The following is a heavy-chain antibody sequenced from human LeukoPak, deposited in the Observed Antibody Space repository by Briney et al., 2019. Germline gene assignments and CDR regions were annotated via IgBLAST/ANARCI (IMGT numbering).Heavy chain of an antibody. CDR2: IYYSGST. V-gene: IGHV4-30-4*01. Sequence: PSETLSLTCTVSGGSISSGDYYWSWIRQPPGKGLEWIGYIYYSGSTYYNPSLKSRVTISVGTPKNQFSLKLSSVTAADTAVYYCARDRRMVRGVINLPFDYWGQGTLVTVSS. J-gene: IGHJ4*02. CDR1: GGSISSGDYY. D-gene: IGHD3-10*01. CDR3: ARDRRMVRGVINLPFDY.